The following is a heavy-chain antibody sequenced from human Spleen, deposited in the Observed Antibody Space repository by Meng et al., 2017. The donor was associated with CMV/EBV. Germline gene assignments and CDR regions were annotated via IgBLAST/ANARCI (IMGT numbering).Heavy chain of an antibody. CDR3: ARHQLGRRQPTIFNHYYGLDV. J-gene: IGHJ6*02. V-gene: IGHV3-11*01. D-gene: IGHD1-1*01. Sequence: GESLKISCAASGFTFSDYYMNWVRQAPGKGLEWVSFISGSGSNIKYADSVKGRFTMSRDNAKKSLYLQMNSLRAEDTAVYYCARHQLGRRQPTIFNHYYGLDVWGQGTTVTVSS. CDR1: GFTFSDYY. CDR2: ISGSGSNI.